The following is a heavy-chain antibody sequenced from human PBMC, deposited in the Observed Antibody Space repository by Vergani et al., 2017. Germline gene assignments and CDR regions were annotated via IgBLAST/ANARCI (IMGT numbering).Heavy chain of an antibody. D-gene: IGHD2/OR15-2a*01. CDR3: ARETPEGGHFLQAYFDY. V-gene: IGHV3-7*01. CDR1: GFTFSSYW. J-gene: IGHJ4*02. CDR2: IKQDGSEK. Sequence: EVQLVESGGGLVQPGGSLRLSCAASGFTFSSYWMSWVRQAPGKGLEWVANIKQDGSEKYYVDSVKGRFTISTDNAKNSLYLQMNSLRAEDTAVYYCARETPEGGHFLQAYFDYWGQGTLVTVSS.